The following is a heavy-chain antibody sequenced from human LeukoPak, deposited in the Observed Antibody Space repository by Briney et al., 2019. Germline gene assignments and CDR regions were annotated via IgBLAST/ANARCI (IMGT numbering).Heavy chain of an antibody. CDR1: GFTVHNNY. D-gene: IGHD3-22*01. Sequence: GGSLRLSCAASGFTVHNNYIYWARQSPGKGLEWVSIIYASGDTYYSDSVKGRFTISRDNAKNSLYLQMNSLRAEDTAVYYCARDREVVVIFDAFDIWGQGTMVTVSS. V-gene: IGHV3-66*01. CDR3: ARDREVVVIFDAFDI. CDR2: IYASGDT. J-gene: IGHJ3*02.